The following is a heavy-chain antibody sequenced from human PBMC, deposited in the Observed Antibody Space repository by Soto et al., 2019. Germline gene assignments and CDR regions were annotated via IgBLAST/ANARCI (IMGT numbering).Heavy chain of an antibody. CDR1: GFTFSNAW. Sequence: GGSLRLSCAASGFTFSNAWMNWVRQAPGKGLEWVGRIKSKTDGGTTDYAAPVKGRFTISRDDSKNTLYLQMSSLRSEDTAVYYCARSYCSGGICYSEGSYSYHGMDVWGQGTTVTVSS. J-gene: IGHJ6*02. CDR2: IKSKTDGGTT. CDR3: ARSYCSGGICYSEGSYSYHGMDV. D-gene: IGHD2-15*01. V-gene: IGHV3-15*07.